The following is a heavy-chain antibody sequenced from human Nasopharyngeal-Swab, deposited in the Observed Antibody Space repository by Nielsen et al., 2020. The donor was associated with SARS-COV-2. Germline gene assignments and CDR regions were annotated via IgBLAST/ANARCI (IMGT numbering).Heavy chain of an antibody. V-gene: IGHV3-30*18. CDR2: ISYDGSNK. J-gene: IGHJ6*02. Sequence: GGSLRLSYAASGFTFSSYGMHWVRQAPGKGLEWVAVISYDGSNKYYADSVKGRFTISRDNSKNTLYLQMNSLRAEDTAVYYCAKDPTYYDILTGYYFREASHYYYYGMDVWGQGTTVTVSS. CDR1: GFTFSSYG. D-gene: IGHD3-9*01. CDR3: AKDPTYYDILTGYYFREASHYYYYGMDV.